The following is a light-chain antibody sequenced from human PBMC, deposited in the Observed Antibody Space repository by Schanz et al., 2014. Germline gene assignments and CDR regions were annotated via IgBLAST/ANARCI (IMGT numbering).Light chain of an antibody. CDR3: QHYDSAPLT. CDR2: GAS. Sequence: EIVLTQSPGTLSLSPGEGATLSCRASQSVNSNWLAWYQQKPGQAPRLLIYGASNRATGIPDRFSGSGSGTDFTLTISRLEPEDFAVYYCQHYDSAPLTFGGGTRVEIK. V-gene: IGKV3-20*01. CDR1: QSVNSNW. J-gene: IGKJ4*01.